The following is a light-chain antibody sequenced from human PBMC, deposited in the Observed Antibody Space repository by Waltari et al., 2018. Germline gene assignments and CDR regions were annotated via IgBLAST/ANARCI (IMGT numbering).Light chain of an antibody. CDR1: SGSVSTTSY. CDR3: SLYMGSGIWV. V-gene: IGLV8-61*01. J-gene: IGLJ3*02. CDR2: KGS. Sequence: QTVVTQEPSLSVSPGGTVTLTCALTSGSVSTTSYATWYQQTPGQPPRTLVYKGSSRSSGVPDRFSGSILGNKAALTITGAQADDESNYYCSLYMGSGIWVVGGGTKLTVL.